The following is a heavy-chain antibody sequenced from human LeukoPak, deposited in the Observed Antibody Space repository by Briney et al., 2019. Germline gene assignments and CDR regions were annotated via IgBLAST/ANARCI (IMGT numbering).Heavy chain of an antibody. Sequence: GGSLRLSCAGSGFTFSDYYMSWVRQAPGKGLEWVGFIRSKAYGVTTEHAASVKGRFTISRDDSKSIAYLQMNSLKTEDTAVYYCSRADYYGSGSPISLNVWGKGTTVTVSS. V-gene: IGHV3-49*04. D-gene: IGHD3-10*01. CDR3: SRADYYGSGSPISLNV. CDR2: IRSKAYGVTT. J-gene: IGHJ6*04. CDR1: GFTFSDYY.